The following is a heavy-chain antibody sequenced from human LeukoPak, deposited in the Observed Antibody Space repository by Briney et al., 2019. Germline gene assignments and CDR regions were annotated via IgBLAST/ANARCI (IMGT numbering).Heavy chain of an antibody. CDR3: ARDSGPRFDY. J-gene: IGHJ4*02. CDR2: IYYSGST. Sequence: SETLPLTCTVSGGSISSYYWSWIRQPPGKGLEWIGYIYYSGSTNYNPSLKSRVTISVDTSKNQFSLKVSSVTAADTAVYYCARDSGPRFDYWGQGTLVTVSS. CDR1: GGSISSYY. D-gene: IGHD6-19*01. V-gene: IGHV4-59*01.